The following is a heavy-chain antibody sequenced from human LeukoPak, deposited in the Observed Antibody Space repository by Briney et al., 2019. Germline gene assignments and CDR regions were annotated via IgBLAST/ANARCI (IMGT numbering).Heavy chain of an antibody. CDR3: ARDSGFGYFDF. D-gene: IGHD1-1*01. CDR2: INPGGGSA. Sequence: ASVKVSCKASGYTFTNYYIHWVRQAPGQGLEWMGIINPGGGSATYAQKFQGRVTMTSDTSTSTVDMDLISLRSEDTAVYYCARDSGFGYFDFWGQGTLVTVSS. J-gene: IGHJ4*02. CDR1: GYTFTNYY. V-gene: IGHV1-46*01.